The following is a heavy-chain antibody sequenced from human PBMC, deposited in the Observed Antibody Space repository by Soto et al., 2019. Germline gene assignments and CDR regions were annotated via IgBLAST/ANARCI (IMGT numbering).Heavy chain of an antibody. CDR1: GYCCPTSW. CDR2: IYLGGSAA. D-gene: IGHD3-22*01. J-gene: IGHJ3*02. CDR3: ARHSAIHHSCDSSGSADALDI. V-gene: IGHV5-51*01. Sequence: PGAALMISRAAGGYCCPTSWLAWGRQMGERRLEWRGIIYLGGSAASSRPSLRGQVSMSADTSINTAYLQWSSLKASDTAMYFCARHSAIHHSCDSSGSADALDIWGQGTMVTVSS.